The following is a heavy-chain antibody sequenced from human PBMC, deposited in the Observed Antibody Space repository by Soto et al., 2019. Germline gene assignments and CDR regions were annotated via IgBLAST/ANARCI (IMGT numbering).Heavy chain of an antibody. D-gene: IGHD2-8*01. CDR2: VYYRGRS. V-gene: IGHV4-39*01. CDR1: GGSVSNSNYS. J-gene: IGHJ4*02. Sequence: ASETLSLTFTVSGGSVSNSNYSWGWIRQSPGKGLEWIGSVYYRGRSYSKSSVKSRVTISVDTSKNQFSLNLNSVTASDTAVYYCVSQRTSVLTQAYFDYWAPGALVTVSS. CDR3: VSQRTSVLTQAYFDY.